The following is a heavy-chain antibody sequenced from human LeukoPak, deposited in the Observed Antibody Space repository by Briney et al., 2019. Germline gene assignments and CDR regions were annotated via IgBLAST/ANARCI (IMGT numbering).Heavy chain of an antibody. Sequence: ASVKVSCKASGYTFTSYGISWVRQAPGQGLEWMGWMNPNSGNTGYAQKFQGRIIMTSDNSISTAYLELSSLRSEDTAVYYCASELRWQPQWGQGTLVTVSS. J-gene: IGHJ4*02. D-gene: IGHD4-23*01. CDR2: MNPNSGNT. CDR3: ASELRWQPQ. CDR1: GYTFTSYG. V-gene: IGHV1-8*02.